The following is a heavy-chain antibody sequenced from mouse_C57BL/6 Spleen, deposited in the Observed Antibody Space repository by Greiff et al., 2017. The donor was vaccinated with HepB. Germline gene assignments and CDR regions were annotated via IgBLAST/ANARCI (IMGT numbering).Heavy chain of an antibody. Sequence: VQLKESGPGLVKPSQSLSLTCSVTGYSITSGYYWNWIRQFPGNKLEWMGYISYDGSNNYNPSLKNRISITRDTSKNQFFLKLNSVTTEDTATYYCARGKLSMDYWGQGTSVTVSS. V-gene: IGHV3-6*01. CDR2: ISYDGSN. CDR1: GYSITSGYY. CDR3: ARGKLSMDY. J-gene: IGHJ4*01.